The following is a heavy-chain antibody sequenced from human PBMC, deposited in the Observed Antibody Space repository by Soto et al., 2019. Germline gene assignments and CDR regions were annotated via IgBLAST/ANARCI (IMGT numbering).Heavy chain of an antibody. CDR2: IYPGDSDT. J-gene: IGHJ6*02. Sequence: PGESLKISCKGSGYKFSTYWIGWVRQMPGKGLEWMGIIYPGDSDTRYSPSFQGQVTISADKSISTAYLQWSSLKASDTAIYYCARPLSYELWSGSFVWGQGTTVTVSS. D-gene: IGHD3-3*01. V-gene: IGHV5-51*01. CDR3: ARPLSYELWSGSFV. CDR1: GYKFSTYW.